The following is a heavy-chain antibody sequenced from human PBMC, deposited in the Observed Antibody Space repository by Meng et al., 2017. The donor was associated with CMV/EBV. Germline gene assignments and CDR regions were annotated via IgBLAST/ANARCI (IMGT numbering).Heavy chain of an antibody. CDR3: ARGGTDYWSGYVWFDP. Sequence: GSLRLSCTVSAGSISSYYWTWIRQPPGKGLEWVGYIHYNGNTNYNPSLKSRVTISVDTSKNQFSLKMSCVTAADTAVYYCARGGTDYWSGYVWFDPWGQGTLVTVSS. CDR1: AGSISSYY. J-gene: IGHJ5*02. D-gene: IGHD3-3*01. CDR2: IHYNGNT. V-gene: IGHV4-59*01.